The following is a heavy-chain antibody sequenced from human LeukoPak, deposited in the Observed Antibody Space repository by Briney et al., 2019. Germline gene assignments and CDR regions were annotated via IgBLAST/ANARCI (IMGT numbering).Heavy chain of an antibody. Sequence: ASVKVSCKASGYTFTSYDINWVRQATGQGLEWMGWMNPNSGSTGYAQKFQGRVTMTRDTSTSTVYMELSSLRSEDTAVYYCARDLVDTAMVSPDYWGQGTLVTVSS. D-gene: IGHD5-18*01. CDR3: ARDLVDTAMVSPDY. CDR1: GYTFTSYD. J-gene: IGHJ4*02. CDR2: MNPNSGST. V-gene: IGHV1-8*02.